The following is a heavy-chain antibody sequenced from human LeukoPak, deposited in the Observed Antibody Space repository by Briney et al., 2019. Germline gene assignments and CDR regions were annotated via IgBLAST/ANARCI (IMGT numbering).Heavy chain of an antibody. CDR1: GFTFSSYW. Sequence: GGSLRLSCVASGFTFSSYWMTWVRQAPGKGLEWVAVISYDGSNKYYADSVKGRFTISRDNSKNTLYLQMNSLRAEDTAVYYCARVNSGSYYVYNWFDPWGQGTLVTVSS. V-gene: IGHV3-30*03. CDR3: ARVNSGSYYVYNWFDP. CDR2: ISYDGSNK. J-gene: IGHJ5*02. D-gene: IGHD1-26*01.